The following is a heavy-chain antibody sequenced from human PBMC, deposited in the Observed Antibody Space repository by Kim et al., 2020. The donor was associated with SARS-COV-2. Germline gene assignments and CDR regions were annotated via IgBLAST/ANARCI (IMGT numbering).Heavy chain of an antibody. J-gene: IGHJ4*02. CDR2: ISSSGPTI. Sequence: GGSLRLSCAASGLTFSGYYMSWIRQAPGKGLEWVSYISSSGPTIYYADSVKGRFTVSRDNAKNSLYLQMNSLRAEDTAVYYCARQYSALYYCGQGSLLTVSS. CDR1: GLTFSGYY. D-gene: IGHD2-15*01. CDR3: ARQYSALYY. V-gene: IGHV3-11*01.